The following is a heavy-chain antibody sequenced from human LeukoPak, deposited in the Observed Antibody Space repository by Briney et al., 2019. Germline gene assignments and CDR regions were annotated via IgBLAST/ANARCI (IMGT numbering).Heavy chain of an antibody. D-gene: IGHD3-22*01. J-gene: IGHJ4*02. Sequence: GGSLRLSCAVSGFTVSGNYMSWVRQAPGKGLEWVSAMSSSDDGRYYAASVRGRFTISRDTSRSTLYLQMNSLRAEDTAVYYCARGMGLLRLGQSPPGYWGQGTLVTVSS. V-gene: IGHV3-66*03. CDR3: ARGMGLLRLGQSPPGY. CDR1: GFTVSGNY. CDR2: MSSSDDGR.